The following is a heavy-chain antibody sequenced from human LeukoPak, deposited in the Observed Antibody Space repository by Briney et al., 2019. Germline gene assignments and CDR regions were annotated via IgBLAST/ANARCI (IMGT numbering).Heavy chain of an antibody. Sequence: PSETLSLTCAVSGDSISSSHWWTWVRQAPEKGLEWIGEISHSGNTNYNPSLTSRITISVDKSKNHFSLNLSSVTAADTAVYYCARREEYYDSGNDHFDYWGQGTLVTVSS. D-gene: IGHD3-10*01. CDR1: GDSISSSHW. CDR3: ARREEYYDSGNDHFDY. V-gene: IGHV4-4*02. J-gene: IGHJ4*02. CDR2: ISHSGNT.